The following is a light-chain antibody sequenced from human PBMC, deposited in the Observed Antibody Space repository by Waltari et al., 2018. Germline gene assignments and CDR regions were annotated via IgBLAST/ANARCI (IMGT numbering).Light chain of an antibody. V-gene: IGLV3-19*01. CDR1: SLRRYH. Sequence: SSELTQDPVVSVALGQTVRITCQGDSLRRYHASWYQQKPGQAPVLVIYGQNNRPSGIADRFSGSTSGNTASLTITGAQAEDEADYYCESRDSSGNHEVFGGGTKLTVL. J-gene: IGLJ2*01. CDR2: GQN. CDR3: ESRDSSGNHEV.